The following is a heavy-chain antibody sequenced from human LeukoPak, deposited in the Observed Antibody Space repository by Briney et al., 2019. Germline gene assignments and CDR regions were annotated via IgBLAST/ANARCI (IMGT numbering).Heavy chain of an antibody. CDR2: IIPIYGTA. Sequence: VASVTVSCKASGGTFSSYAISWVRQAPGQGLEWMGGIIPIYGTAHYAQKFQGRVTITADESTSTAYMELSSLRSEDTAVYYCATPIRGVTQYYFDYWGQGTLVTVSS. V-gene: IGHV1-69*13. CDR1: GGTFSSYA. CDR3: ATPIRGVTQYYFDY. J-gene: IGHJ4*02. D-gene: IGHD3-10*01.